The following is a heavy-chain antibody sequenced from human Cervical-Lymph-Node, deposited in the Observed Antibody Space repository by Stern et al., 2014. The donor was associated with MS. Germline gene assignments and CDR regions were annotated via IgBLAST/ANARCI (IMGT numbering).Heavy chain of an antibody. D-gene: IGHD7-27*01. Sequence: QVQLVQSGADVKKPGSSVKVSCKTSGDTFSNYAINWVRQAPGQGLEWMGGIIPLFGTAHYAQQFQGRVTISADKSTSTVSMELYSLRSDDTAVYYCARDETGVAFDIWGQGTMVTVSS. CDR1: GDTFSNYA. V-gene: IGHV1-69*06. CDR3: ARDETGVAFDI. CDR2: IIPLFGTA. J-gene: IGHJ3*02.